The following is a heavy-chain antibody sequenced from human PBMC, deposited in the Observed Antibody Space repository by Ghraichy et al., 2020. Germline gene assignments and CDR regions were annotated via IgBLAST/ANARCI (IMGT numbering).Heavy chain of an antibody. CDR2: ISGSGGST. J-gene: IGHJ6*02. CDR3: AKSLQWTGTTGYYGMDV. CDR1: GFTFSSYA. Sequence: GGSLRLSCAASGFTFSSYAMSWVRQAPGKGLEWVSAISGSGGSTYYADSVKGRFTISRDNSKNTLYLQMNSLRAEDTAVYYCAKSLQWTGTTGYYGMDVWGQGTTVTVSS. V-gene: IGHV3-23*01. D-gene: IGHD1-1*01.